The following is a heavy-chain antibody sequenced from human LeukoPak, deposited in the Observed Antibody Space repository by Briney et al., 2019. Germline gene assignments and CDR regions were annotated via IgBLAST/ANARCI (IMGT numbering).Heavy chain of an antibody. CDR2: IYYSGST. D-gene: IGHD1-14*01. V-gene: IGHV4-59*08. Sequence: SETLSLTCTVSGGSISSYYWSWIRQPPGKGLEWIGYIYYSGSTNYNPSLKSRVTISVDTSKNQFSLKLTSVTAADTAVYYCARLNKPGWFDPWGQGTLVTVSS. J-gene: IGHJ5*02. CDR3: ARLNKPGWFDP. CDR1: GGSISSYY.